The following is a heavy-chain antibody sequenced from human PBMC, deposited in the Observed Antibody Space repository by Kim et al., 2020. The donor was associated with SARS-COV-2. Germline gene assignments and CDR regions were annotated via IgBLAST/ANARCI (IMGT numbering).Heavy chain of an antibody. CDR1: GFTFSSYA. CDR3: VKGPGRVATIFDY. D-gene: IGHD5-12*01. Sequence: GGSLRLSCSASGFTFSSYAMHWVRQAPGKGLEYVSAISSNGGSTYYADSVKGRFTISRDNSKNTLYLQMSSLRAEDTAVYYCVKGPGRVATIFDYWGQGTLVTVSS. CDR2: ISSNGGST. J-gene: IGHJ4*02. V-gene: IGHV3-64D*09.